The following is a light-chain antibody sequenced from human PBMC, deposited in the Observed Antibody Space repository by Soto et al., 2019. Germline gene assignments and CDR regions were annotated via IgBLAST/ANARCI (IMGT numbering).Light chain of an antibody. Sequence: QSALTQPASVSGSPGQSITISCTGTISDVGRYNHVSWYQQHPGKAPKLMIYEVNNRPSGVSYRFSGSKSGNTASLTISGLQAEDESDYYCSSYATGSTPWVFGGGTKLTVL. CDR2: EVN. V-gene: IGLV2-14*01. CDR1: ISDVGRYNH. CDR3: SSYATGSTPWV. J-gene: IGLJ3*02.